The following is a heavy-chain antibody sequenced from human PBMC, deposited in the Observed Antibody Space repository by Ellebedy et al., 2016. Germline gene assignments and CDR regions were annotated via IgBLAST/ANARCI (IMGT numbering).Heavy chain of an antibody. Sequence: ASVKVSCKASGYTFTSYAMHWVRQAPGQRLAWMGWINAGNGNTKYSQKFQGRVTITRDTSASTAYMELSSLRSEDTAVYYCARYYDILTGYYGYWGQGTLVTVSS. CDR3: ARYYDILTGYYGY. V-gene: IGHV1-3*01. J-gene: IGHJ4*02. CDR2: INAGNGNT. D-gene: IGHD3-9*01. CDR1: GYTFTSYA.